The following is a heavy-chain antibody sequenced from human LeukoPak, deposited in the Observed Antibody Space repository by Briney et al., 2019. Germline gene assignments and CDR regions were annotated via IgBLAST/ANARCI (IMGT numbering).Heavy chain of an antibody. V-gene: IGHV3-53*01. CDR2: IYSGGST. CDR3: TGGSMGAISY. D-gene: IGHD1-26*01. J-gene: IGHJ4*02. Sequence: GGSLRLSCSASGFTLSSNYISWVRQTPGKGVEWVSVIYSGGSTYYADSVKGRFTISKDNYKNPLYLQMNNLRAEDTAVHYGTGGSMGAISYWGEGALVTVSS. CDR1: GFTLSSNY.